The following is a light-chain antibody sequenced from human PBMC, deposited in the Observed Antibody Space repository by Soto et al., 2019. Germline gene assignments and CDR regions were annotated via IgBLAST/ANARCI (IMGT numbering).Light chain of an antibody. CDR1: SGDIGAYHY. CDR3: FSYTNSDTVI. Sequence: SALTQAASVSGSPGQSITISCTGTSGDIGAYHYVSWYQQRPGKAPKVLIYAVNNRPSGISDRFSGSKSGNTASLTISGLQAEDEAVYYCFSYTNSDTVIFGGGTKLTVL. V-gene: IGLV2-14*01. J-gene: IGLJ2*01. CDR2: AVN.